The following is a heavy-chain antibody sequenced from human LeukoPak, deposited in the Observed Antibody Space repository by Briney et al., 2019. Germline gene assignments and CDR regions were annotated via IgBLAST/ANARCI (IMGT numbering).Heavy chain of an antibody. J-gene: IGHJ4*02. CDR1: GGSISSGSYY. CDR2: IYTSGST. Sequence: SETLSLTCTVSGGSISSGSYYWSWIRQPAGKGLEWIGRIYTSGSTNYNPSLKSRVTISVDTSKNQFSLKLSSVTAADTAVYYCARGITIFGVVIDDYFDYWGQGTLVTVSS. CDR3: ARGITIFGVVIDDYFDY. V-gene: IGHV4-61*02. D-gene: IGHD3-3*01.